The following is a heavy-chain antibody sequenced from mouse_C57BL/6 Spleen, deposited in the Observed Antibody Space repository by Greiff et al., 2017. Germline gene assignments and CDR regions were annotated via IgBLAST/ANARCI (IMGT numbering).Heavy chain of an antibody. CDR3: ALSTMITTVNYYAMDY. CDR1: GYTFTSYW. J-gene: IGHJ4*01. Sequence: QVQLQQSGAELVMPGASVKLSCKASGYTFTSYWMHWVKQRPGQGLEWIGEIDPSDSYTNYNQKFKGKSTLTVDKSSSTAYMQLSSLTSEDSAVYYCALSTMITTVNYYAMDYWGQGTSVTVSS. V-gene: IGHV1-69*01. CDR2: IDPSDSYT. D-gene: IGHD2-4*01.